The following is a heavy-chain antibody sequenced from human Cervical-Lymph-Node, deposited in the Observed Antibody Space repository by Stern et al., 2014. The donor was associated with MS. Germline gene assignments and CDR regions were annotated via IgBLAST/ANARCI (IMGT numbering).Heavy chain of an antibody. J-gene: IGHJ4*02. D-gene: IGHD2-2*01. CDR3: AKDMRSGYAYEPLDY. Sequence: VQLVESGGGVVQPGGSLRLSCAASGLSFSTYGMHWVRQAPGKGLEWVAVIRHDGVSKRYADSVKGRFSISRDNSKQTLHLQMNSLRIEDTAIYYCAKDMRSGYAYEPLDYWGQGTLVTVSS. CDR2: IRHDGVSK. V-gene: IGHV3-33*03. CDR1: GLSFSTYG.